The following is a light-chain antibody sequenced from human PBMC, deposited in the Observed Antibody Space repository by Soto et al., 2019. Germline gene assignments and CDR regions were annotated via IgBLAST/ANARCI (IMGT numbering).Light chain of an antibody. CDR2: END. J-gene: IGLJ3*02. CDR3: GTWETSPNAKWV. CDR1: SSNIGNNF. Sequence: QSVLTQPPSLSAAPGQTVTISCSGSSSNIGNNFVSWYRHLPGTVPELLIFENDKRPSGIPDRFSGSRSGTSATLGITGLQTGDEADYYCGTWETSPNAKWVFGGGTKLTVL. V-gene: IGLV1-51*02.